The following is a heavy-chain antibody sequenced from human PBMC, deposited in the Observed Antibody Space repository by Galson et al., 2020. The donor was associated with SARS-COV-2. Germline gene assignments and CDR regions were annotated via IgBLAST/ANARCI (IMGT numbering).Heavy chain of an antibody. D-gene: IGHD1-26*01. CDR3: ARVRGGSYSYYFDY. J-gene: IGHJ4*02. CDR1: GFTFRSYA. V-gene: IGHV3-30-3*01. CDR2: ISYDGSNK. Sequence: GESLKISCAASGFTFRSYAMHWVRQAPGKGLEWVAVISYDGSNKYYADSVKGRFTISRDNSKNTLYLQMDSLRAEDTAVYYCARVRGGSYSYYFDYWGQGTLVTVSS.